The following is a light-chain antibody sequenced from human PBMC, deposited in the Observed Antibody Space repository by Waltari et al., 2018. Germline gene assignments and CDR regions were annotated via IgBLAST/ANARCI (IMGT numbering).Light chain of an antibody. CDR3: QQYNSYSLLT. V-gene: IGKV1-5*03. Sequence: DIQMTRSPSTLSASVGDRVIITCRASQSISKWLAWYQQKPGKAPNLLIYKASTLESGVPSSFSGSGSGTDFSLTISSLQPDDFATYYCQQYNSYSLLTFGGGTKIEIK. CDR2: KAS. CDR1: QSISKW. J-gene: IGKJ4*01.